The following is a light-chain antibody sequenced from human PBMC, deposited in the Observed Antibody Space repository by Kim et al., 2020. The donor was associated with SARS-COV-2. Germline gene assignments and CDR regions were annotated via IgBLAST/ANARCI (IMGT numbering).Light chain of an antibody. Sequence: ALSPGETATLSCRASQSVSSHLAWYQQKPGQAPRFIMYGASTRATGIPDRFSGSGSGTDFTLTISRLEPEDFAVYYCQQYDSSFTFGGGTKVEIK. CDR2: GAS. CDR1: QSVSSH. J-gene: IGKJ4*01. CDR3: QQYDSSFT. V-gene: IGKV3-20*01.